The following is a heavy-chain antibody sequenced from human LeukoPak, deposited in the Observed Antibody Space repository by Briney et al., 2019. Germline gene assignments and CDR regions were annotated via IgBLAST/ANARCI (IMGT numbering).Heavy chain of an antibody. J-gene: IGHJ4*02. CDR2: IKQDGSEK. CDR1: GFTFSSYW. V-gene: IGHV3-7*01. Sequence: GGSLRLSCAASGFTFSSYWMSWVRQAPGKGLEWVANIKQDGSEKYYVDSVKGRFTISRDNAKNSLYLQMNSLRAEDTAVYYCARDRGMVVNYFDYWGQGTLVTVSS. D-gene: IGHD6-19*01. CDR3: ARDRGMVVNYFDY.